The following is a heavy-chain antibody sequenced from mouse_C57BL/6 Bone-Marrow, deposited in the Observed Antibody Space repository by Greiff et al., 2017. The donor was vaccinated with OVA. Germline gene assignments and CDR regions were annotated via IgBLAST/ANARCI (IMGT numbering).Heavy chain of an antibody. CDR1: GYTFTDYY. CDR2: INPYNGGT. Sequence: VQLQQSGPVLVKPGASVKMSCKASGYTFTDYYMNWVKQSHGKSLELIGVINPYNGGTSYNQKFKGKATLTVDKSSSTAYMELNSLTSEDSAVYYCATRGLSKAMDYWGQGTSVTVSS. CDR3: ATRGLSKAMDY. J-gene: IGHJ4*01. V-gene: IGHV1-19*01. D-gene: IGHD5-5*01.